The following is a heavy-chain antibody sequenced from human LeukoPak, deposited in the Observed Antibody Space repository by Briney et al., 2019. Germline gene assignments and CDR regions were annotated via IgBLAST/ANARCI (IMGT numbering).Heavy chain of an antibody. D-gene: IGHD3-10*01. Sequence: GWSLRLSGAASGFTFSDYYMSSIRQAPGKGLDWVSYISSRGSTIYYADSVKGRFTISRDNAKNSLYLQMNSLRAEDTAVYYLACFKGSWYKDYWGQGTLVSVSP. CDR3: ACFKGSWYKDY. V-gene: IGHV3-11*01. J-gene: IGHJ4*02. CDR2: ISSRGSTI. CDR1: GFTFSDYY.